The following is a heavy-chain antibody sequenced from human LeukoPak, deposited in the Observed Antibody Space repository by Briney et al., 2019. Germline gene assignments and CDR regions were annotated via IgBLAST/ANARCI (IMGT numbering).Heavy chain of an antibody. D-gene: IGHD3-10*01. Sequence: GGSLRLSCVASGFTFSRSWMHWVRQAPGKGLEWVANINQDGTEKYYVDSVKGRFTISRDNAKNSLDLQMNSLRVEDTGIYYCVKVAKYYYGSETYYFFEHWGQGTPVTASS. V-gene: IGHV3-7*01. CDR2: INQDGTEK. CDR3: VKVAKYYYGSETYYFFEH. J-gene: IGHJ4*02. CDR1: GFTFSRSW.